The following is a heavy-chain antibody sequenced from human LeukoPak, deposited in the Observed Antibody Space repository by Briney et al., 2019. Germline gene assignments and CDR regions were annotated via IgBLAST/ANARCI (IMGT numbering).Heavy chain of an antibody. D-gene: IGHD6-13*01. J-gene: IGHJ4*02. CDR2: IIPIFGTA. CDR1: GGTFSSYA. CDR3: ARDRGRIALDY. Sequence: APVKVSCKASGGTFSSYAISWVRQAPGQGLEWMGGIIPIFGTANYAQKFQGRVTITADESTSTAYMELSSLRSEDTAVYYCARDRGRIALDYWGQGTLVTVSS. V-gene: IGHV1-69*01.